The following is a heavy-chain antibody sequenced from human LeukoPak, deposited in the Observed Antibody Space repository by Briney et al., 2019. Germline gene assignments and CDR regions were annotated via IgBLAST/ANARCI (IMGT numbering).Heavy chain of an antibody. D-gene: IGHD3-22*01. J-gene: IGHJ4*02. CDR3: ARLKDDTTCFDH. CDR1: GSTFNSFW. CDR2: IKGDGTQK. V-gene: IGHV3-7*05. Sequence: GGSLRLSCEASGSTFNSFWMSWVRQAPGKGLEWVATIKGDGTQKYYVDSVKGRFTISRDNAKKSLYLQMNSLRGDDTAVYYCARLKDDTTCFDHWGQGTLVTVSS.